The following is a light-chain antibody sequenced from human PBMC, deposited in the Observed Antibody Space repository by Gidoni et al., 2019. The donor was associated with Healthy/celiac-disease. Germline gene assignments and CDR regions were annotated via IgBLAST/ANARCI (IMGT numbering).Light chain of an antibody. Sequence: IVLTQSPGTLSLSPGERATLSCRASQSVSSSYLAWYQQKPGQAPRLLIYGASSRATGIPDRFSGSGSGTDFTLTISRLEPEDFAVYYCQQYGSSPPHFXFXQGTRLEIK. CDR1: QSVSSSY. V-gene: IGKV3-20*01. CDR3: QQYGSSPPHFX. J-gene: IGKJ5*01. CDR2: GAS.